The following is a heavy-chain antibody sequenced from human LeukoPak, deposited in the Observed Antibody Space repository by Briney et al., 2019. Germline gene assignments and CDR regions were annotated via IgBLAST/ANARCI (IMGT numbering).Heavy chain of an antibody. CDR3: ARDISEEEWELPYYFDY. D-gene: IGHD1-26*01. J-gene: IGHJ4*02. Sequence: SETLSLTCTVSGGSISSSSYYWGWIRQPPGKGLEWIGSIYYSGSTYYNPSLKSRVTISVDTSKNQFSLKLSSVTAADTAVYYCARDISEEEWELPYYFDYWGQGTLVTVSS. CDR2: IYYSGST. CDR1: GGSISSSSYY. V-gene: IGHV4-39*07.